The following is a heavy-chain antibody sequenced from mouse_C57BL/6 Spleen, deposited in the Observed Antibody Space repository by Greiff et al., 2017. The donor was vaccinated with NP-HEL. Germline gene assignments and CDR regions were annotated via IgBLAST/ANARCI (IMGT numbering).Heavy chain of an antibody. CDR3: AREPSYYFDY. V-gene: IGHV5-4*01. CDR2: ISDGGSYT. CDR1: GFTFSSYA. Sequence: DVMLVESGGGLVKPGGSLKLSCAASGFTFSSYAMSWVRQTPEKRLEWVATISDGGSYTYYPDNVTGRFTISRDNAKNNLYLQMSHLKSEDTAMYYCAREPSYYFDYWGQGTTLTVSS. J-gene: IGHJ2*01.